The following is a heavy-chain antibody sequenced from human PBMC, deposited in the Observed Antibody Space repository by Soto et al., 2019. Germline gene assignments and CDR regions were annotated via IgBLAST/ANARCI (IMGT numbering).Heavy chain of an antibody. CDR3: ARGYYYDSSGPPD. V-gene: IGHV4-31*03. J-gene: IGHJ4*02. CDR1: GGSISTVGHY. CDR2: IYHTGST. Sequence: SETLSLTCSVPGGSISTVGHYWTWIRQPPGKGLEWIGSIYHTGSTYYSKSLRSRLTMSVDTSTSQFSLRLSSVTAADTAVYYCARGYYYDSSGPPDWGQGTLVTVSS. D-gene: IGHD3-22*01.